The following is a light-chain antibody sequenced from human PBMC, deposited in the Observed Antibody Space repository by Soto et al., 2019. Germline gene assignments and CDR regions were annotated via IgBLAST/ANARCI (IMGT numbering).Light chain of an antibody. Sequence: VLTQSLGTVSLSPGERATLSCRASQSVSSSYLAWYQQKPGQAPRLLIYGASSRATGIPDRFSGSGSGTDFTLTISRLEPEDFAVYYCQQYGSSPGVTFGQGTRLEI. CDR2: GAS. V-gene: IGKV3-20*01. J-gene: IGKJ5*01. CDR3: QQYGSSPGVT. CDR1: QSVSSSY.